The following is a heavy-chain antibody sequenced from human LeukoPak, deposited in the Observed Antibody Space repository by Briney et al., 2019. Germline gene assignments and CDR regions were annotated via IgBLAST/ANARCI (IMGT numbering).Heavy chain of an antibody. CDR2: IIGDGSDT. D-gene: IGHD6-19*01. CDR1: GFTFSRYW. V-gene: IGHV3-74*01. Sequence: PGGSLRLSCAASGFTFSRYWMHCVRRAPGKGLVWVSRIIGDGSDTTYADSVKGRFTISRDNAKNTLYLQMNSLRAEDTAVYYCARDKVSGGWYDFDYWGQGTLVTVSS. CDR3: ARDKVSGGWYDFDY. J-gene: IGHJ4*02.